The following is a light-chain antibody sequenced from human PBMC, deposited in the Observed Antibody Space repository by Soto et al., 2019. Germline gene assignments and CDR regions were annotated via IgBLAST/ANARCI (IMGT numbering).Light chain of an antibody. V-gene: IGKV1-5*03. CDR2: QAS. Sequence: IQMTQSPSTLSASLGDRVTITCRASRSLQTWLAWYQQKPGKVPKLLIYQASSLQNGVPARFIGSGSGTEFTLTISSLQPDDVATYYCQQYTCLWTFGPGTKV. CDR1: RSLQTW. CDR3: QQYTCLWT. J-gene: IGKJ1*01.